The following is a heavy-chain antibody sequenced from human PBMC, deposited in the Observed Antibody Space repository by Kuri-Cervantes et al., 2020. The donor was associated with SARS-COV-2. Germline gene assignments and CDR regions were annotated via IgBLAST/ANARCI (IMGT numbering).Heavy chain of an antibody. J-gene: IGHJ4*02. CDR2: IRSKANSYAT. CDR3: ARSPGDGDYDPFDY. CDR1: GFTFSGSA. D-gene: IGHD4-17*01. V-gene: IGHV3-73*01. Sequence: LSLTCAASGFTFSGSAMHWVRQASGKGLEWVGRIRSKANSYATAYAASVKGRFTISRDNAKNSLYLQMNSLRAEDTAVYYCARSPGDGDYDPFDYWGQGTLVTVSS.